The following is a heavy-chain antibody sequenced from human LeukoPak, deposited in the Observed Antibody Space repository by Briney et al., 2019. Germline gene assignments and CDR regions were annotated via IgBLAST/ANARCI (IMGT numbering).Heavy chain of an antibody. D-gene: IGHD6-6*01. CDR2: IKQDGSEK. J-gene: IGHJ4*02. CDR1: GFIYSSYW. Sequence: GGSLRLSCAASGFIYSSYWMTWVRQAPGKGLEWVANIKQDGSEKYDVDSVKGRFTISRDNAQNSLYLQMNSLRAEDTAVYYCARVYRSSSGYCFDYWGQGTLVTASS. CDR3: ARVYRSSSGYCFDY. V-gene: IGHV3-7*01.